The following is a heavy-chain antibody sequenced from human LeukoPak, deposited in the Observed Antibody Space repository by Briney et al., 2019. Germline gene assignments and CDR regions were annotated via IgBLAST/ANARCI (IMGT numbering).Heavy chain of an antibody. Sequence: GGSLRLSCAASGFTFSSYGMHWVRQAPGKGLEWVAVISYDGSNKYYADSVKGRFTISRDNSKNTLYLQMNSLRAEDTAVYYCAKVGTVAGGFDYWGQGTLVTVSS. CDR3: AKVGTVAGGFDY. D-gene: IGHD6-19*01. CDR1: GFTFSSYG. V-gene: IGHV3-30*18. J-gene: IGHJ4*02. CDR2: ISYDGSNK.